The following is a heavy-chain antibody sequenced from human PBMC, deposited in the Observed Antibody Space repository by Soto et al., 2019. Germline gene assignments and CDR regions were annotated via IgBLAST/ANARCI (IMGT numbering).Heavy chain of an antibody. CDR1: GYTFTRYT. J-gene: IGHJ5*02. Sequence: ASVKVSCKASGYTFTRYTMNWVRQAPGQRLEWMGWINPDNGNTKSSQKFQDRVIITRDTSASTAYMDLSSLRSEDTAVYYCTRGIATGQLDPWGQGTPVTSPQ. D-gene: IGHD2-15*01. CDR3: TRGIATGQLDP. CDR2: INPDNGNT. V-gene: IGHV1-3*01.